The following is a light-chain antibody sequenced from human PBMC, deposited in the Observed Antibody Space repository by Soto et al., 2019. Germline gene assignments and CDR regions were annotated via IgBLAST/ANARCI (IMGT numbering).Light chain of an antibody. J-gene: IGKJ1*01. CDR1: QSVSSTY. Sequence: EIVLTQSPGTLSLSPGERATLSCRASQSVSSTYLAWFQQKPGQAPRLFIYGASNRAPGIPDRFSGRGSGTDFTLTISRLEPEDFAVYYCQQYDNSPQTFGQGTQVEIK. CDR3: QQYDNSPQT. CDR2: GAS. V-gene: IGKV3-20*01.